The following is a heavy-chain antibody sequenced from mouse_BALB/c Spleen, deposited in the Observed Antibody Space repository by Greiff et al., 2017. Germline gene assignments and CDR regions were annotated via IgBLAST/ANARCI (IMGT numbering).Heavy chain of an antibody. CDR3: ARGGYYVNYAMDY. Sequence: VQLQQSGAELVRPGALVKLSCTASGFNIKAYYMHWVKQRPEQGLEWIGWIDPENGNTIYDPKFQGKASITADTSSNTAYLQLSSLTSEDTAVYYCARGGYYVNYAMDYWGQGTSVTVSS. CDR2: IDPENGNT. CDR1: GFNIKAYY. J-gene: IGHJ4*01. V-gene: IGHV14-1*02. D-gene: IGHD2-3*01.